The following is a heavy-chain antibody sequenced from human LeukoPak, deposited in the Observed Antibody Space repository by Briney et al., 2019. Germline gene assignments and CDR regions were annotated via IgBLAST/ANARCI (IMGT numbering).Heavy chain of an antibody. CDR1: GGSFSGYF. CDR2: IYYSGST. D-gene: IGHD4-17*01. J-gene: IGHJ4*02. V-gene: IGHV4-59*08. CDR3: ARGNYGVRDLDY. Sequence: SETLSLTCAVYGGSFSGYFWSWIRQPPGKGLEWIGYIYYSGSTNYNPSLKSRVTISVDTSKNQFSLKLGSVTAADTAVYYCARGNYGVRDLDYWGQGTLVTVSS.